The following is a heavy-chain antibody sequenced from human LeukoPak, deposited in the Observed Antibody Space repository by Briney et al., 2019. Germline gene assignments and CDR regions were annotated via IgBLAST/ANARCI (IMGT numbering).Heavy chain of an antibody. CDR3: ARVRALSYYDSGGDLYYFQY. Sequence: PSETLSLTCTVSGGSISSRSYYWVWIRPPPGKGLEWIVSIYYSGSTDYNPSLKSRVTISVDTSKSQFSLKLSSVTAADTAVYYCARVRALSYYDSGGDLYYFQYWGQGTLVTVSS. CDR1: GGSISSRSYY. V-gene: IGHV4-39*07. J-gene: IGHJ4*02. CDR2: IYYSGST. D-gene: IGHD3-22*01.